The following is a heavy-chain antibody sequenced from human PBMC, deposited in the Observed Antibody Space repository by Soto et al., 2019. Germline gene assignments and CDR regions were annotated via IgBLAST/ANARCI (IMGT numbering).Heavy chain of an antibody. CDR1: GFTFSYAW. Sequence: VGSLRLSCAASGFTFSYAWMGWVRQAPGKGLEWVGRIKSKADGETGDYAAPVKDRFTLSRDDSKNTLYLQLRGLEAEDTAVYYCTREMRHSSGWNGDFDVWGQGTMVTVSS. V-gene: IGHV3-15*01. CDR3: TREMRHSSGWNGDFDV. J-gene: IGHJ3*01. CDR2: IKSKADGETG. D-gene: IGHD6-19*01.